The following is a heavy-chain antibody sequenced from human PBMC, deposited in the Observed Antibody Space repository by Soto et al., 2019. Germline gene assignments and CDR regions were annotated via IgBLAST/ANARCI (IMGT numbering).Heavy chain of an antibody. V-gene: IGHV3-48*01. CDR2: ISSSSSTI. Sequence: EVQLVESGGGLVQPGGSLRLSCAASGFTFSSYSMNWVRQAPGKGLEWVSYISSSSSTIYYADSVKGRFTISRDNAKNSRYLQKNSLRAEDTAVYYCARHPERIAQIGWFDPWGQGTLVTVSS. CDR3: ARHPERIAQIGWFDP. J-gene: IGHJ5*02. CDR1: GFTFSSYS. D-gene: IGHD6-13*01.